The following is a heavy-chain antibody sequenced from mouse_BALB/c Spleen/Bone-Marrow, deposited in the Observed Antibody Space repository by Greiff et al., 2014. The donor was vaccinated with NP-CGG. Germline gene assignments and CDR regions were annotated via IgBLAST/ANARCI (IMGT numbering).Heavy chain of an antibody. J-gene: IGHJ4*01. Sequence: QVQLKDSGPGLVHPSQSLSITCTVSGFSLTSYDIHWVRQSPGKGLEWLGVIWSGGSTDYNAAFISRLSISKDNSKSQVFFKMYSLQADDTAIYYCARKSSYDGFHTMDQWGQGTSVTVSS. V-gene: IGHV2-4-1*01. CDR2: IWSGGST. CDR1: GFSLTSYD. D-gene: IGHD2-3*01. CDR3: ARKSSYDGFHTMDQ.